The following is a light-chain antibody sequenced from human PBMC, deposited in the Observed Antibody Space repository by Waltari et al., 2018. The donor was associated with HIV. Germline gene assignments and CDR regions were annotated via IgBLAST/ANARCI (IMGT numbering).Light chain of an antibody. V-gene: IGLV2-23*02. Sequence: QSPLTQPASVSGNPGPSVTITCTGTNIDVGNYNLVSWYQHHPGKAPKLLIYDVSKRPSGVSSRFSGSKSGYWASLTISGLLAEDESYYFCLTYVSDSGTWKFGGGTYLTV. CDR3: LTYVSDSGTWK. J-gene: IGLJ3*02. CDR2: DVS. CDR1: NIDVGNYNL.